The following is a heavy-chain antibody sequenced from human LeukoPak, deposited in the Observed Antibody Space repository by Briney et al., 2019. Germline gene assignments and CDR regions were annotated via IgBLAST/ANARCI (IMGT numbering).Heavy chain of an antibody. CDR3: ARASSEYCSSTSCYLARPFTHYYYGMDV. CDR2: INPNSGGT. D-gene: IGHD2-2*01. CDR1: GYTFTGYY. Sequence: ASVKVSCKASGYTFTGYYMHWVRQAPGQGLEWMGWINPNSGGTNYAQKFQGRVTMTRDTSISTAYMELSRLRSDDTAVYYCARASSEYCSSTSCYLARPFTHYYYGMDVWGQGTTGTVSS. V-gene: IGHV1-2*02. J-gene: IGHJ6*02.